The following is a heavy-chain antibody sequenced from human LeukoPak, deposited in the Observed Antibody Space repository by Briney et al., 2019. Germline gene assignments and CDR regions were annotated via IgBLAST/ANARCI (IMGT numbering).Heavy chain of an antibody. Sequence: GGSLILSCAASGFTFSSYAMSWVRQSPGKGLEWVSVISGSGGTTYYADSVKGRFTISRDNSKNTLYLQMNSLRAEDSAVYYCAKDNQYSADWGQGTLVTVSS. J-gene: IGHJ4*02. CDR1: GFTFSSYA. CDR3: AKDNQYSAD. V-gene: IGHV3-23*01. CDR2: ISGSGGTT. D-gene: IGHD2-21*01.